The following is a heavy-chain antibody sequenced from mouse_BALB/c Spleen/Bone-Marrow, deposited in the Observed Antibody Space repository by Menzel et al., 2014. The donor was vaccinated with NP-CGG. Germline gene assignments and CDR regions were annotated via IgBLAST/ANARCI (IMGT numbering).Heavy chain of an antibody. V-gene: IGHV1-54*03. J-gene: IGHJ4*01. CDR2: INPGSGGT. D-gene: IGHD2-14*01. Sequence: LQESGAELVRPGTSVKVSCKASGYAFTNYLIEWVKLRPGQGLEWIGVINPGSGGTNYNEKFKGKATLTADKSSSTAYMQLSSLTSDDSAVYFCAREVRRNYAMDYWGQGTSVTVSS. CDR3: AREVRRNYAMDY. CDR1: GYAFTNYL.